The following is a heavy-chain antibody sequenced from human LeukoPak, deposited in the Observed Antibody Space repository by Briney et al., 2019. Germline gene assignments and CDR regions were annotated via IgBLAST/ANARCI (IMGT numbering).Heavy chain of an antibody. V-gene: IGHV4-59*11. J-gene: IGHJ6*03. CDR2: IYYSGST. CDR1: GGSISSHY. CDR3: ARFARLGYCSSTSCYRGSYYYYYMDV. D-gene: IGHD2-2*02. Sequence: SETLSLTCTVSGGSISSHYWNWIRQPPGKGLEWIGYIYYSGSTNYNPSLKSRVTISVDTSKNQFSLKLSSVTAADTAVYYCARFARLGYCSSTSCYRGSYYYYYMDVWGKGTTVTVSS.